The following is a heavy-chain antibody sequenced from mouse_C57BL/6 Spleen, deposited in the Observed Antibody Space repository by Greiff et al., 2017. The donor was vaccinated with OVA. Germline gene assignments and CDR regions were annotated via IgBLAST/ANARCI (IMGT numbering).Heavy chain of an antibody. D-gene: IGHD2-4*01. Sequence: VQLQESGAELVRPGTSVKVSCKASGYAFTNYLIEWVKQRPGQGLEWIGVINPGSGGTNYNEKFKGKATLTADKSSSTAYMQLSSLTSEDSAVYYCARRDDYVFDYWGQGTTLTVSS. CDR1: GYAFTNYL. CDR2: INPGSGGT. V-gene: IGHV1-54*01. CDR3: ARRDDYVFDY. J-gene: IGHJ2*01.